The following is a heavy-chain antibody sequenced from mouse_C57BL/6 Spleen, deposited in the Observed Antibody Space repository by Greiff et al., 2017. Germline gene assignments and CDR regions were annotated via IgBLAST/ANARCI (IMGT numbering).Heavy chain of an antibody. Sequence: EADGGLVQPKGSLKLSCAASGFSFNTYAMNWVRQAPGKGLEWVARIRSKSNNYATYYADSVKDRYTISRDDSESMLYLQMNNLKTEDTAMYYCVRHYYGRAMDYWGQGTSVTVSS. D-gene: IGHD1-1*01. CDR2: IRSKSNNYAT. V-gene: IGHV10-1*01. CDR3: VRHYYGRAMDY. CDR1: GFSFNTYA. J-gene: IGHJ4*01.